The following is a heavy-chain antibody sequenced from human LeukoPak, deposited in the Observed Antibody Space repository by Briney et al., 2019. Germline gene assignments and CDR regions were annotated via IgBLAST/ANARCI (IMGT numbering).Heavy chain of an antibody. CDR1: SYTFTNYG. CDR3: ARADISASIVYWFDP. D-gene: IGHD3-9*01. Sequence: ASVKVSCKTSSYTFTNYGISWVRQAPGQGLEWMGWISAYNGDTNYAQNLQGRVTTTTDTSTSTAYMELRSLRSNDTAVYYCARADISASIVYWFDPWGQGTLVTVSS. V-gene: IGHV1-18*01. J-gene: IGHJ5*02. CDR2: ISAYNGDT.